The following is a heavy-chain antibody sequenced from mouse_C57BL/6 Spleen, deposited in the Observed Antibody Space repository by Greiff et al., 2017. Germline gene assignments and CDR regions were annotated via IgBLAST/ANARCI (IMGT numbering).Heavy chain of an antibody. CDR2: INPTSGYT. CDR1: GYTFTSYS. V-gene: IGHV1-4*01. CDR3: AGDYSNWDYAMDY. J-gene: IGHJ4*01. D-gene: IGHD2-5*01. Sequence: QVQLQQSGAELARPGASVKMSCKASGYTFTSYSMHWVKQRPGQGLEWIGYINPTSGYTKYNQKFKDKATLTADKSSSTAYMQLSSLTSEDSAVYYCAGDYSNWDYAMDYWGQGTSVTVSS.